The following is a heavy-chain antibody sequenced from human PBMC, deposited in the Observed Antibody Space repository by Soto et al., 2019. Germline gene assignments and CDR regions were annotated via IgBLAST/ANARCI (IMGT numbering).Heavy chain of an antibody. CDR3: ARVYDFWSDYYFDY. D-gene: IGHD3-3*01. CDR2: INHSGST. Sequence: SETLCLTCAVDGGSFSGYYWSWIRQPPGKGLEWIGEINHSGSTNYNPSLKSRVTISVDTSKNQFSLRAEDMAVYYCARVYDFWSDYYFDYWGQGTLVTVSS. CDR1: GGSFSGYY. V-gene: IGHV4-34*01. J-gene: IGHJ4*02.